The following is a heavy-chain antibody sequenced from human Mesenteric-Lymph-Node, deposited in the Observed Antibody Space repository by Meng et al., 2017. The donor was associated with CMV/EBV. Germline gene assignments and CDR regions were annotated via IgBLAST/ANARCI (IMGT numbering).Heavy chain of an antibody. CDR2: IYHSGST. D-gene: IGHD3-10*01. CDR1: GYSISSGYY. CDR3: ARISRVRGRIDY. V-gene: IGHV4-38-2*02. J-gene: IGHJ4*02. Sequence: SETLSLTCTVSGYSISSGYYWGWIRQPPGKGLEWIGSIYHSGSTYYNPSLKSRVTISVDTSKNQFSLKLSSVTAADTAVYYCARISRVRGRIDYWGQGTLVTVSS.